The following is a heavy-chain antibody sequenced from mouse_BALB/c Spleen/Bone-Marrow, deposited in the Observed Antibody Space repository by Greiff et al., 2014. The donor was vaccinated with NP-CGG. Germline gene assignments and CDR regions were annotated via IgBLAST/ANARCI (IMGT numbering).Heavy chain of an antibody. Sequence: QVQLKDSGPELVKPRASLKMSCKASGYTFTSYYIHWVKQRPGQGLEWIGWIYPGDGSTKYNEKFKGKTTLTADKSSSTAYMLLSSLTSEDSAIYFCAKSYGYGGWYFDVWGAGTTVTVSS. CDR2: IYPGDGST. D-gene: IGHD2-2*01. J-gene: IGHJ1*01. V-gene: IGHV1S56*01. CDR1: GYTFTSYY. CDR3: AKSYGYGGWYFDV.